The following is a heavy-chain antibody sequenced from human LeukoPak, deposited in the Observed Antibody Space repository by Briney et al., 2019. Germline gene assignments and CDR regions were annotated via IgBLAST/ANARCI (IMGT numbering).Heavy chain of an antibody. CDR2: ISHVGST. CDR3: TRSSGWWSLDY. V-gene: IGHV4-4*02. CDR1: GDSISNGNW. J-gene: IGHJ4*02. D-gene: IGHD6-13*01. Sequence: SETLSLTCTVSGDSISNGNWWNWVRLPPGEGLDWIGEISHVGSTKYSPSLKDRVTISKDNSKNQFSLKLNSVTAADTATYYCTRSSGWWSLDYWGQGALVTVSS.